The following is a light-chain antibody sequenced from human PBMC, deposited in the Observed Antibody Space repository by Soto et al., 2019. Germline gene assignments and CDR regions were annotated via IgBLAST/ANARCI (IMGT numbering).Light chain of an antibody. V-gene: IGKV1-33*01. J-gene: IGKJ3*01. Sequence: DIQMTQSPSSLSASVGDRVTITCQASQDISNYLNWYQQKPGKAPKLLIYDASNLETGVPSRFSGSGSGTDFTFTISSLQPEDIATYYCQQYDNLHLGPGSVTFGPGTKVDIK. CDR2: DAS. CDR1: QDISNY. CDR3: QQYDNLHLGPGSVT.